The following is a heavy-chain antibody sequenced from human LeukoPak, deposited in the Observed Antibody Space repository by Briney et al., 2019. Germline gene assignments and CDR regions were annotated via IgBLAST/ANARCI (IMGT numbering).Heavy chain of an antibody. Sequence: GGSLRLSCAASGFTFSGYAMHWVRQAPGKGLEWVAVISYDGSNKYYADSVKGRFTISRDNSRNTLYLQMNSLRAEDTAVYYCARGSLTPHYYGMDVWGQGTTVTVSS. J-gene: IGHJ6*02. D-gene: IGHD3-9*01. CDR2: ISYDGSNK. CDR1: GFTFSGYA. V-gene: IGHV3-30-3*01. CDR3: ARGSLTPHYYGMDV.